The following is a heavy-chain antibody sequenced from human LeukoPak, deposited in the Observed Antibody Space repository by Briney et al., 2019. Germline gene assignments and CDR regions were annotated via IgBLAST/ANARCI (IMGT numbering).Heavy chain of an antibody. D-gene: IGHD1-1*01. V-gene: IGHV4-59*11. J-gene: IGHJ6*03. Sequence: SETLSLTCTVSGGSISSHYWSWIRQPPGKGLEWIGYIYYSGSTNYNPSLKSRVTISVDTSKNQFSLKLSSVTAADTAVYYCAGDGSRRAHYYYYYMDVWGKGTTVTVSS. CDR1: GGSISSHY. CDR2: IYYSGST. CDR3: AGDGSRRAHYYYYYMDV.